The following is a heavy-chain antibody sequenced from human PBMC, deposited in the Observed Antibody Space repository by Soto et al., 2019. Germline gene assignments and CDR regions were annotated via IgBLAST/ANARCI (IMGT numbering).Heavy chain of an antibody. Sequence: QVQLVESGGGLVKPGGSLRLSCAASGFSFSDYYMNWIRQAPGKGLEWLSYISSTATYTNYADSVRGRFTISRDSAKNSLYLDMNGLRAEDTAVYYCARARLVVEGRFDYWGQGTLVTGSS. V-gene: IGHV3-11*06. CDR3: ARARLVVEGRFDY. CDR1: GFSFSDYY. CDR2: ISSTATYT. D-gene: IGHD3-22*01. J-gene: IGHJ4*02.